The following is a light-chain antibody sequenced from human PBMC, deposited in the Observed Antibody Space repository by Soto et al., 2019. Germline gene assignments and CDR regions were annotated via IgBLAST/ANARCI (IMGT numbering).Light chain of an antibody. CDR3: QQYGSAPWK. J-gene: IGKJ1*01. CDR1: QSVSSSY. CDR2: GAS. Sequence: EIVLTQSPGTLSLSHGERATLSCRASQSVSSSYLAWYQQKPGQAPRLLIYGASSRATGIPDRFSGSGSGTDFTLTISRLEPEDFAVYYCQQYGSAPWKCGQGTKG. V-gene: IGKV3-20*01.